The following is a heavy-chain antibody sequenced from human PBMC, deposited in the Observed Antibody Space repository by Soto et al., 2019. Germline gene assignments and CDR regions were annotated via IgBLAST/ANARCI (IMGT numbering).Heavy chain of an antibody. V-gene: IGHV4-59*08. D-gene: IGHD4-17*01. J-gene: IGHJ6*02. CDR1: RGPRRGHN. CDR3: VRQGIDYLHGLVDV. Sequence: VELEQAGPKLVKPSETLAPTCTVSRGPRRGHNRGRVRQPPGRGTEWNGYVYYTGDTAYNPSLRGRVTISADTSTNDISLTLNSVTAADTAVYYCVRQGIDYLHGLVDVWGQGTTVSVSS. CDR2: VYYTGDT.